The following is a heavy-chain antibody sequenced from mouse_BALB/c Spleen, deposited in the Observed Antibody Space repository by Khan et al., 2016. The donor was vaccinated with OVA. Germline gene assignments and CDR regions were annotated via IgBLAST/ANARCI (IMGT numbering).Heavy chain of an antibody. CDR2: ISPESVGL. D-gene: IGHD1-1*01. J-gene: IGHJ4*01. CDR3: AISNYYGSGLYAMDY. Sequence: DLVKPGASVKLSCKASGYTFTSYWINWIKQRPGQGLEWIGHISPESVGLSSNKMLPVKQTRTVDTSFTTAYIQLSSLSSEDSAVYFCAISNYYGSGLYAMDYWGQGTSVTVSS. V-gene: IGHV1S41*01. CDR1: GYTFTSYW.